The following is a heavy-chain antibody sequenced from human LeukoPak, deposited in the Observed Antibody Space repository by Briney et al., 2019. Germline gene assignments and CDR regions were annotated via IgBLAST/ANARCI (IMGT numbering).Heavy chain of an antibody. Sequence: PGGSLRLSCAVSGFTVSSNYMSWVRQAPGKGLEWVSLIYSGGGTYYADSVRGRFTISRDDSKNTLYLQMNSLRAEDTAVYYCARVGYYDSSGYYYGYWGQGTLVTVSS. CDR3: ARVGYYDSSGYYYGY. V-gene: IGHV3-53*01. J-gene: IGHJ4*02. D-gene: IGHD3-22*01. CDR1: GFTVSSNY. CDR2: IYSGGGT.